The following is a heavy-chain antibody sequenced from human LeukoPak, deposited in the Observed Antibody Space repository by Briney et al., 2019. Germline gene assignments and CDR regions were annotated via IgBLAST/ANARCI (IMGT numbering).Heavy chain of an antibody. D-gene: IGHD6-13*01. CDR2: IKQDGSEK. CDR3: TISSSRNHFDY. Sequence: RGSLRLSCAASGFTFSSYWMSWVRRAPGKGLEWVANIKQDGSEKYYVDSVKGRFTISRDNAKNSLYLQMNSLRAEDTAVYYCTISSSRNHFDYWGQGTLVTVSS. V-gene: IGHV3-7*01. CDR1: GFTFSSYW. J-gene: IGHJ4*02.